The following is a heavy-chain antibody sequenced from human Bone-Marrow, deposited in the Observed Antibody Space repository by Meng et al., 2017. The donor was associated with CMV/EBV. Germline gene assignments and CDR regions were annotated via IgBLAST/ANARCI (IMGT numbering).Heavy chain of an antibody. CDR2: INPNSGGT. D-gene: IGHD2-2*01. CDR3: ARAYCSSSTCSLPRDY. V-gene: IGHV1-2*02. CDR1: GYTFTGYY. J-gene: IGHJ4*02. Sequence: ASVKVSCKASGYTFTGYYMHWVRQAPGQGLEWMGWINPNSGGTKCAQKFQGRVTMTRDTSIITAYMELSRLRYDDTAIYYCARAYCSSSTCSLPRDYWGQGTLVTVSS.